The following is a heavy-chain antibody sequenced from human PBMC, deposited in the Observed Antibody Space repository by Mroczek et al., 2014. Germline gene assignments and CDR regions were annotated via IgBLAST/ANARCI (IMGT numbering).Heavy chain of an antibody. Sequence: QVQLQESGPTDLVKPSQTLSLTCTVSVXPSAVVITTGVGSASPHGKGLEWIGYIYYSGSTYYNPSLKSRVTISVDTSKNQFSLKLSSVTAADTAVYYCARLQSEGYYDSSGAFDIWGQGTMVTVSS. D-gene: IGHD3-22*01. CDR1: VXPSAVVITT. V-gene: IGHV4-30-4*01. J-gene: IGHJ3*02. CDR2: IYYSGST. CDR3: ARLQSEGYYDSSGAFDI.